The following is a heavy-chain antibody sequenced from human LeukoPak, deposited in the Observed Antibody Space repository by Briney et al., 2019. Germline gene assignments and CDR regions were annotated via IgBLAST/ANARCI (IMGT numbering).Heavy chain of an antibody. Sequence: GGSLRLSCAASGFSFSDYAMHWVRQAPGKGLEWVALITYDGSLQYYAASVTGRFTLSSDSSRNTVYFQLNNLRVEDTAIYYCAKASWVSSTDAVRWGQGTLVTVSS. CDR3: AKASWVSSTDAVR. D-gene: IGHD3-16*01. V-gene: IGHV3-30*07. J-gene: IGHJ4*02. CDR2: ITYDGSLQ. CDR1: GFSFSDYA.